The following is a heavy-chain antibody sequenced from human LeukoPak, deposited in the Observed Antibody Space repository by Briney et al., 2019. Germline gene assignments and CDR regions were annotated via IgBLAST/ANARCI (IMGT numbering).Heavy chain of an antibody. CDR1: GFTFNAYT. CDR3: ARDQSTTALSEY. CDR2: VTGGHGVT. J-gene: IGHJ4*02. Sequence: GGSLRLSCAASGFTFNAYTLTWVRQAPGKRPEWLAAVTGGHGVTYYADSVRGRLTISRDNSRNTLYLQMTGLTAEDTAVYYCARDQSTTALSEYWGQGTLVAVSS. D-gene: IGHD1-7*01. V-gene: IGHV3-23*01.